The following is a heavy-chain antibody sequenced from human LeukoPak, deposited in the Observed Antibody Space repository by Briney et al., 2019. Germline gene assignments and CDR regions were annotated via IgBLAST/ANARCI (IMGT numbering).Heavy chain of an antibody. CDR2: ISSSSSYI. CDR3: ARGGGGNWFDP. Sequence: GGSLRLSCVGTGFTFSTYRMNWVRQAPGKGLEWVSSISSSSSYIYYADSVKGRFTISRDNAKNSLYLQMNSLRAEDTAVYYCARGGGGNWFDPWGQGTLVTVSS. V-gene: IGHV3-21*01. CDR1: GFTFSTYR. J-gene: IGHJ5*02. D-gene: IGHD3-16*01.